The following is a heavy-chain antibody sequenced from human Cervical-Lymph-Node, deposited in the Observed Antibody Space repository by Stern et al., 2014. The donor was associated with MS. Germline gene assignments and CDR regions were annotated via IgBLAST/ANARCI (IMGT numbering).Heavy chain of an antibody. D-gene: IGHD6-19*01. CDR1: GFTFSNYA. J-gene: IGHJ6*02. CDR3: TKGFTVTGTGYGVDV. V-gene: IGHV3-23*04. CDR2: ISGSCGNT. Sequence: EVQLEESGGGLVQPGGSLRLSCAPSGFTFSNYAMSWIRPAPGKGLEWISAISGSCGNTFYADSVKGRFTIFRDNSKNTLEMQMNSLRAEDSALYYCTKGFTVTGTGYGVDVWGQGTTVTVSS.